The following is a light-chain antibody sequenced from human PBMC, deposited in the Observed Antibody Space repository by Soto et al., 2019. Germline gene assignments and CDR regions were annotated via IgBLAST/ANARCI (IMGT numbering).Light chain of an antibody. V-gene: IGKV3-15*01. CDR3: QQYDNWPRT. J-gene: IGKJ1*01. CDR1: QSVSSN. Sequence: EIVMTQSPATLSVSPGERATLSCRASQSVSSNLAWYQQKPGQAPRLLIYGASTRATGIPARFSGSGSGTEFTLTISGLQSGDFAVYYCQQYDNWPRTFGQGTKVDIK. CDR2: GAS.